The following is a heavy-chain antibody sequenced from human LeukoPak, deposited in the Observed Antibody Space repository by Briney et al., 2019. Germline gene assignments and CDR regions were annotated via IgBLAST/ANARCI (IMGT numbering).Heavy chain of an antibody. D-gene: IGHD1-26*01. CDR3: ARTQLSGSYQRYYFDY. J-gene: IGHJ4*02. V-gene: IGHV4-59*08. Sequence: PSETLSLTCTVSGGSISSYYWSWIRQPPGKGLEWIGYIYYSGSTNYNPSLKSRVTISVDTSKTQFSLKLSSVTAADTAVYYCARTQLSGSYQRYYFDYWGQGTLVTVSS. CDR1: GGSISSYY. CDR2: IYYSGST.